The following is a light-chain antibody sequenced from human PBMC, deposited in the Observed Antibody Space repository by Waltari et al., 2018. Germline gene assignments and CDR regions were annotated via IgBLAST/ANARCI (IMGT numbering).Light chain of an antibody. CDR2: DVS. Sequence: QSALTQPASVSESPGTPIPISCMGTRNDIGGYNFVHWYQQHPGKDPKLMIYDVSKLPSGVSNRFSGSKSGNTASLTISGLQAEDEADYYCCSYVGGGTLIFGGGTNVTVL. CDR3: CSYVGGGTLI. V-gene: IGLV2-23*02. J-gene: IGLJ2*01. CDR1: RNDIGGYNF.